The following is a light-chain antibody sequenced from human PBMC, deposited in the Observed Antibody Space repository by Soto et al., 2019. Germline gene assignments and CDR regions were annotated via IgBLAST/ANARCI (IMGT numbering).Light chain of an antibody. CDR2: GAS. V-gene: IGKV3-20*01. CDR3: HQYGSSPWT. J-gene: IGKJ1*01. Sequence: EIVLTQSPGTLSLSPGERATLSCRASQSVSGSYLAWYQQKPGQAPRLLIYGASSRATGIPDRLSGSGSGTDFTLTISRVEPEDFAVYYCHQYGSSPWTFGQGTKVDIK. CDR1: QSVSGSY.